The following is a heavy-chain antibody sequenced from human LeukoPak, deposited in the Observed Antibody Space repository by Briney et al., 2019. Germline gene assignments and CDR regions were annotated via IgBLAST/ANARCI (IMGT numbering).Heavy chain of an antibody. Sequence: SETLSLTCTVSGGSISSYYWSWIRQPPGKRLEWIGYIFYRGSTNYNPSLKSRVAISEDTSKNQFSLNLSSVTAADTAVYYCARRYCSGGGCAFDIWGQGTMVTVSS. CDR1: GGSISSYY. J-gene: IGHJ3*02. D-gene: IGHD2-15*01. CDR3: ARRYCSGGGCAFDI. CDR2: IFYRGST. V-gene: IGHV4-59*01.